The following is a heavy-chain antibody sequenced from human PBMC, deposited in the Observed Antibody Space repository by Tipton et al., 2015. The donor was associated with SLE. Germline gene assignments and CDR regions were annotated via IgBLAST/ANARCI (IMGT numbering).Heavy chain of an antibody. Sequence: LRLSCAVYGGSFSGYYWSWIRQPPGKGLEWIGEINHSGITNYNPSLKSRLTISVDTSKNQFSLKMRSVTAADTAVYYCARGLTVTTNPYFDLWGRGTLVTVSS. V-gene: IGHV4-34*01. D-gene: IGHD4-17*01. CDR3: ARGLTVTTNPYFDL. CDR2: INHSGIT. CDR1: GGSFSGYY. J-gene: IGHJ2*01.